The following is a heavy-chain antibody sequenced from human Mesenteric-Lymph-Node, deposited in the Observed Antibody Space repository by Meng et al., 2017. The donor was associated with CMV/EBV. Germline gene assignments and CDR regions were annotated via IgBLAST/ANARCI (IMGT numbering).Heavy chain of an antibody. D-gene: IGHD3-16*02. CDR1: GFTFGDYA. CDR2: ISGSGGST. V-gene: IGHV3-23*01. J-gene: IGHJ6*02. CDR3: AKLSKGRVIPPRAYYYGMDV. Sequence: GESLKISCTASGFTFGDYAMSWVRQAPGKGLEWVSAISGSGGSTYYADSVKGRFTISRDNSKNTLYLQMNSLRAEDTAVYYCAKLSKGRVIPPRAYYYGMDVWGQGTTVTVSS.